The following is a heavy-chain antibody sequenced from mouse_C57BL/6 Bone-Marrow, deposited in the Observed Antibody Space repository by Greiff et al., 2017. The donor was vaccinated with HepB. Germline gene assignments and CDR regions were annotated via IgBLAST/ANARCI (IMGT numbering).Heavy chain of an antibody. CDR2: IYPGSGST. D-gene: IGHD1-1*02. CDR3: AREGVLWDYFDC. J-gene: IGHJ2*01. V-gene: IGHV1-55*01. Sequence: VQLQQPGAELVKPGASVKMSCKASGYTFTSYWITWVKQRPGQGLEWIGDIYPGSGSTNYNEKFKSKATLTVDTSSSTAYMQRSSLASEDSAVYYCAREGVLWDYFDCWGKGATLTVAS. CDR1: GYTFTSYW.